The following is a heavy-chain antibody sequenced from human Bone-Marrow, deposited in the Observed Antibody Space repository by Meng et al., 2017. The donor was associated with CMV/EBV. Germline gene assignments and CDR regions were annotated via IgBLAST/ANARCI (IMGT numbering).Heavy chain of an antibody. Sequence: GESLKISCAASGFTFSSYAMHWVRQAPGKGLEWVAVISYDGSNKNYADSVKGRFTISRDNSKNTLYLQMNSLRAEDTAVYYCAKHLRPGVYYFDYWGQGTLVTVSS. CDR2: ISYDGSNK. CDR1: GFTFSSYA. CDR3: AKHLRPGVYYFDY. D-gene: IGHD2-8*01. V-gene: IGHV3-30-3*02. J-gene: IGHJ4*02.